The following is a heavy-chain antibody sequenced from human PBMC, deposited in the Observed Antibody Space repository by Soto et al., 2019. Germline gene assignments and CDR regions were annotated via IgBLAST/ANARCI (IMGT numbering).Heavy chain of an antibody. D-gene: IGHD3-22*01. J-gene: IGHJ3*02. V-gene: IGHV3-30-3*01. CDR1: GFTFSSYA. Sequence: QVQLVESGGGVVQPGRSLRLSCAASGFTFSSYAMHCVRQAPGKGLEWVAVISYDGSNKYYADSVKGRFTISRDNSKNTLYLQMNSLRAEDTAVYYCARDDSSASAFDIWGQGTMVTVSS. CDR3: ARDDSSASAFDI. CDR2: ISYDGSNK.